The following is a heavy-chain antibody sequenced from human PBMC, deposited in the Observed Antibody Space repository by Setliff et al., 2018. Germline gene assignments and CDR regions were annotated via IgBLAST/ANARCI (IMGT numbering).Heavy chain of an antibody. J-gene: IGHJ6*03. Sequence: SETLSLTCTVSGGSISNTYYYWSWIRQPAGQGLEWIGQIYTSWSTNYNPSLKSRVTISVDTSKNQFSLKLSSVTAADTAVYYCVRTDYSDGRYSMDVWGKGTTVTVSS. CDR2: IYTSWST. CDR1: GGSISNTYYY. D-gene: IGHD6-19*01. V-gene: IGHV4-61*09. CDR3: VRTDYSDGRYSMDV.